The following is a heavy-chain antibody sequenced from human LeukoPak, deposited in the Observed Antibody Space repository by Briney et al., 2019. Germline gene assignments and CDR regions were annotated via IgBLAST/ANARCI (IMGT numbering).Heavy chain of an antibody. CDR3: ARVYSSSWLYYYYHYMDV. D-gene: IGHD6-13*01. Sequence: ASVKVSCKASGYTFTSYDINWVRQATGQGLEWMGWMNPNSGNTGYAQKFQGRVTMTRNTSISTAYMELSSLRSEDTAVYYCARVYSSSWLYYYYHYMDVWGKGTTVTVSS. J-gene: IGHJ6*03. CDR2: MNPNSGNT. V-gene: IGHV1-8*01. CDR1: GYTFTSYD.